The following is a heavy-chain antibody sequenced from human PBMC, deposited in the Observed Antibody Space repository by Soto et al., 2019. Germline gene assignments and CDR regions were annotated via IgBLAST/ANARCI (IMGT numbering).Heavy chain of an antibody. J-gene: IGHJ4*02. CDR2: IYYSGST. CDR1: GGSISSGGYY. CDR3: ARGSSEPYSYGPCFDY. Sequence: SETLSLTCTVSGGSISSGGYYWSWIRQHPGKGLEWIGYIYYSGSTYYNPSLKSRVTISVDASKNQFSLKLSSVTAADTAVYYCARGSSEPYSYGPCFDYWGQGTLVTVSS. D-gene: IGHD5-18*01. V-gene: IGHV4-31*03.